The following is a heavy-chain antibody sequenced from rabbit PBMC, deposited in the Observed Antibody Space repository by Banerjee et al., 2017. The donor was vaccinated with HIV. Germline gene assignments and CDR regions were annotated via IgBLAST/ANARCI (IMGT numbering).Heavy chain of an antibody. J-gene: IGHJ4*01. CDR1: GFSFSSYYY. Sequence: QEQLEESGGDLVKPGASLTLTCTASGFSFSSYYYICWVRQAPGKGLEWIACIYAGSSGSTYYASWAKGRFTISKTSSTTVTLQMTSLTAADTATYFCARDPGYGGYGFFNLWGPGTLVTVS. V-gene: IGHV1S45*01. CDR3: ARDPGYGGYGFFNL. CDR2: IYAGSSGST. D-gene: IGHD6-1*01.